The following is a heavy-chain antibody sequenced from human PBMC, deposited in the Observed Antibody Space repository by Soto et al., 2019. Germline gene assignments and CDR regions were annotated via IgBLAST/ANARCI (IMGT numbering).Heavy chain of an antibody. CDR3: ASDRLVTEGCGMNF. D-gene: IGHD2-15*01. Sequence: SETLSLTCTVSGGSISSYYWSWIRQPPGKGLEWIGYIYYSGSTNYNPSLKSRVTISVDTSKNQFSLKLSSVTAADTAVYYCASDRLVTEGCGMNFWRQGTTVTVSS. V-gene: IGHV4-59*01. CDR2: IYYSGST. J-gene: IGHJ6*01. CDR1: GGSISSYY.